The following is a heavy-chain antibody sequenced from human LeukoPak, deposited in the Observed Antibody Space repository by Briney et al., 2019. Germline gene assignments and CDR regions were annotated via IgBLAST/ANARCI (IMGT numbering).Heavy chain of an antibody. J-gene: IGHJ4*02. Sequence: PSETLSLTCTVSGYSISSGYYWGWIRQPPGKGLEWIGSIYYSGSTYYNPSLKSRVTISVDTSKNQFSLKLSSVTAADTAVYYCAREEDSRQREFDYWGQGTLVTVSS. V-gene: IGHV4-38-2*02. CDR3: AREEDSRQREFDY. CDR1: GYSISSGYY. CDR2: IYYSGST. D-gene: IGHD6-25*01.